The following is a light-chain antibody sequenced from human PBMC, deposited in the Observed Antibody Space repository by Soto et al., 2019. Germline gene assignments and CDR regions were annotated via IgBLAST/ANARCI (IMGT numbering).Light chain of an antibody. CDR3: QSYDSSLSASNWV. Sequence: QSVLTQPPSVSGGPGQRVTISCTGSSSNIGAGYDVHWYQQLPGTAPKLLIYGNSNRPSGVPDRFSGSKSGTSASLAITGLQAEDEADYYCQSYDSSLSASNWVFGGGTQLTVL. CDR1: SSNIGAGYD. CDR2: GNS. J-gene: IGLJ3*02. V-gene: IGLV1-40*01.